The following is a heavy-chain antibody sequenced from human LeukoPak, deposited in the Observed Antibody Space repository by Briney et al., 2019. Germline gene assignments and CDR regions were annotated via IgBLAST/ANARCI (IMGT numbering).Heavy chain of an antibody. CDR1: GGSISSLNL. J-gene: IGHJ4*02. Sequence: SGTLSLTCAVSGGSISSLNLWSWLRQPPGKGLEWVGEMYLDGRTNFHPSVRGRVTIFIDKPKNQLSLQLTSVTAADTAVYYCARENPSGYYNRPIDYWGQGTLVTVSS. CDR2: MYLDGRT. V-gene: IGHV4-4*02. CDR3: ARENPSGYYNRPIDY. D-gene: IGHD3-22*01.